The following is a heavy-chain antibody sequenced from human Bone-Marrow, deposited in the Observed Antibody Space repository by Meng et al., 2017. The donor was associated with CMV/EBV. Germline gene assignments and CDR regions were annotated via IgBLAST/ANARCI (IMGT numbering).Heavy chain of an antibody. J-gene: IGHJ6*02. D-gene: IGHD2-2*03. V-gene: IGHV3-11*01. Sequence: GESLKISCAASGFTFSDYYMSWVRQAPGKGLEWVAYIGSSGTSISYGDPVKGRFTISRDNAKNSLYLQMNSLRAEDTAVYYCARYGYCSSSSCYANYYGMDVWGQGHTVTVAS. CDR1: GFTFSDYY. CDR2: IGSSGTSI. CDR3: ARYGYCSSSSCYANYYGMDV.